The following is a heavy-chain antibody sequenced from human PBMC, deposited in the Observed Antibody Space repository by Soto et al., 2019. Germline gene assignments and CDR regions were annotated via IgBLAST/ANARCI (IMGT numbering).Heavy chain of an antibody. V-gene: IGHV3-21*01. J-gene: IGHJ6*02. CDR1: GFTFSSYS. Sequence: GSLRLSCEGSGFTFSSYSMNWVRQAPGKGLEWVSSISSSSSYIYYADSVKGRFTISRDNAKNSLYLQMNSLRAEDTAVYYCARGPSGSYYYGMDVWGQGTTVTVSS. D-gene: IGHD2-15*01. CDR2: ISSSSSYI. CDR3: ARGPSGSYYYGMDV.